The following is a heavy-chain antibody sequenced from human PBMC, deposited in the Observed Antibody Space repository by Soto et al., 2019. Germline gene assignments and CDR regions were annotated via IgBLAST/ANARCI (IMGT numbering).Heavy chain of an antibody. CDR2: INPDGSVA. Sequence: GGSLRLSCAASGFTFSSSWMAGVRQAPGKGLEWVALINPDGSVASYVGSVRGRFIISRDNDQNSLYLQMNSVSAEDTAVYYCSRDPGFGAIDYWGQGTLVTVSS. CDR1: GFTFSSSW. J-gene: IGHJ4*02. D-gene: IGHD3-10*01. V-gene: IGHV3-7*01. CDR3: SRDPGFGAIDY.